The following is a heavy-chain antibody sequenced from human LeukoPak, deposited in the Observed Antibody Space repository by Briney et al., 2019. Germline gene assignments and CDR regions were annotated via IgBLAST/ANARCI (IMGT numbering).Heavy chain of an antibody. CDR2: FYYSGST. Sequence: PSETLSLTCTVSGGSISSSSYYWGWIRQPPGTGLEWIGSFYYSGSTYYNPSLKSRVTISVDTSKNQFSLKLSSVTAADTAVYYCALVDYYDRSGSPEDAFVIWRQGTMVTVSS. D-gene: IGHD3-22*01. V-gene: IGHV4-39*01. CDR3: ALVDYYDRSGSPEDAFVI. CDR1: GGSISSSSYY. J-gene: IGHJ3*02.